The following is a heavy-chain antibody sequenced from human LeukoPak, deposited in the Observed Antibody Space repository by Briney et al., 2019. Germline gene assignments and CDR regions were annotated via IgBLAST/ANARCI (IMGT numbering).Heavy chain of an antibody. CDR1: GFTFSSYG. Sequence: GGSLRLSCAASGFTFSSYGMHWVRQAPGKGLEWVAVISYDGSNKYYADSVKGRFTISRDNSKNTLYLQMNSLRAEDTAVYYCAKNYDSSGYYWDYYYGMDVWGQGTTVTVSS. V-gene: IGHV3-30*18. J-gene: IGHJ6*02. CDR2: ISYDGSNK. CDR3: AKNYDSSGYYWDYYYGMDV. D-gene: IGHD3-22*01.